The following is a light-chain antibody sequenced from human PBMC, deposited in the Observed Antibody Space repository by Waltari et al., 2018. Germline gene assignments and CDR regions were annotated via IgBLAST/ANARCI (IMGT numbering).Light chain of an antibody. J-gene: IGLJ2*01. CDR1: SVIVWGYNL. V-gene: IGLV2-23*01. CDR3: CSHASGASPFIR. Sequence: QSALTQPASASGSPGQSITIPCPRPSVIVWGYNLVSRSQQRPGEPPRLILYEGNRRPSGVSDRFSGSGSGNTASLTISGLQAEDEADYHCCSHASGASPFIRFGGGTKLAVL. CDR2: EGN.